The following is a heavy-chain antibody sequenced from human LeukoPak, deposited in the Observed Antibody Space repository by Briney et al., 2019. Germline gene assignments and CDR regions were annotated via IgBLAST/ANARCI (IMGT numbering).Heavy chain of an antibody. Sequence: PSETLSLTCTVSGGSISSYYWSWIRQPPGKGLEWIGYIYYSGSTNYNPSLKSRVTISVDTSKNQFSLKLNSVTAADTAVYYCARLIAVAGTLSFFDYWGQGILVTVSS. CDR2: IYYSGST. D-gene: IGHD6-19*01. CDR1: GGSISSYY. J-gene: IGHJ4*02. CDR3: ARLIAVAGTLSFFDY. V-gene: IGHV4-59*08.